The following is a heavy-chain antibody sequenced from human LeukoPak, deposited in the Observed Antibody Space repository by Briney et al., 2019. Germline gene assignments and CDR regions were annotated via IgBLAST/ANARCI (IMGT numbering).Heavy chain of an antibody. Sequence: SETLSLTCAVYGGSFSGYYWSWIRQPPGKGLEWIGEINHSGSTNYNPSLKGRVTISVDTSKNQFSLKLSPVTAADTAVYYCARARSVPAAMTVRHAFDIWGQGTMVTVSS. CDR1: GGSFSGYY. D-gene: IGHD2-2*01. CDR3: ARARSVPAAMTVRHAFDI. V-gene: IGHV4-34*01. J-gene: IGHJ3*02. CDR2: INHSGST.